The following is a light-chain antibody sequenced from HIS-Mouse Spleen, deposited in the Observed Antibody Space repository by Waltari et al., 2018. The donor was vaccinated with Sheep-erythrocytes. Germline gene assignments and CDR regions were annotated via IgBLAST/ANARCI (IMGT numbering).Light chain of an antibody. Sequence: QSALTQPASVSGSPGPSITIPCTGTSSDVGSYNLFSWYQQHPGKAPKPRIYEGSKRPSGVSNRFSGSKSGNTASLTISGLQAEDEADYYCCSYAGSSTPWVFGGGTKLTVL. V-gene: IGLV2-23*01. CDR2: EGS. J-gene: IGLJ3*02. CDR1: SSDVGSYNL. CDR3: CSYAGSSTPWV.